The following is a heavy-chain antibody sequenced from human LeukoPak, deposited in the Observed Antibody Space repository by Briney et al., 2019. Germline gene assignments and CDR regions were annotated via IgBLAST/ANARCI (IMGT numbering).Heavy chain of an antibody. J-gene: IGHJ4*02. D-gene: IGHD6-13*01. Sequence: GRSLRLSCAASGFTFSTYGMHWVRQAPGKGLEWVAVISYDGSNKYYADSVKGRFTISRDNSKNTLYLQMNSLRAEDTAVYYCAKGRYSSSWYYFDYWGQGTLDTVSS. V-gene: IGHV3-30*18. CDR1: GFTFSTYG. CDR2: ISYDGSNK. CDR3: AKGRYSSSWYYFDY.